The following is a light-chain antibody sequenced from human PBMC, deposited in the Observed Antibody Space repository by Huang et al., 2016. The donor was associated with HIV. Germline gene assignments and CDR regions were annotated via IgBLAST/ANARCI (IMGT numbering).Light chain of an antibody. CDR3: QHRPAT. J-gene: IGKJ2*01. CDR2: AGS. Sequence: DIQMTQSPSSLSASVGDRVTIACRASQSINNYLNWYHQKPGKAPKVIIYAGSNLQSGVPSRFSGSGSGTNFTLTISSLQPEDFGTYYCQHRPATFGQGTKLEIK. V-gene: IGKV1-39*01. CDR1: QSINNY.